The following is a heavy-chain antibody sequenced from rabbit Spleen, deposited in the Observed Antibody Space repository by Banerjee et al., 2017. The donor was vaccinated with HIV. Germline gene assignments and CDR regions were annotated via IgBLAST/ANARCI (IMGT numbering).Heavy chain of an antibody. J-gene: IGHJ4*01. CDR2: IDPIFSST. Sequence: QLVESGGGLVQPGGSLKLSCKASGFDLSSYGVSWVRQAPGKGLEWIGYIDPIFSSTHYATWVNGRFTISSHNAQNTLYLQLNSLTAADTATYFCVRDWKFYFNLWGPGTLVTVS. V-gene: IGHV1S7*01. CDR1: GFDLSSYG. CDR3: VRDWKFYFNL.